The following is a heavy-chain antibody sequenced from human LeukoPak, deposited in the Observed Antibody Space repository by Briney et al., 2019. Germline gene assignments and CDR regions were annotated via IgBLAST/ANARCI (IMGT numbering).Heavy chain of an antibody. CDR2: ITCSSSYI. CDR3: ARASRSGTTSGTYGYFDL. Sequence: GGSLSLLCAVSGFTFSRYSTKGAREARGKGLEWVSSITCSSSYIYYADSEEDRFTISRDNAKNSLYLQMYSLRAEDTDTAVYYCARASRSGTTSGTYGYFDLWGRGTLVTVSS. D-gene: IGHD2/OR15-2a*01. V-gene: IGHV3-21*01. J-gene: IGHJ2*01. CDR1: GFTFSRYS.